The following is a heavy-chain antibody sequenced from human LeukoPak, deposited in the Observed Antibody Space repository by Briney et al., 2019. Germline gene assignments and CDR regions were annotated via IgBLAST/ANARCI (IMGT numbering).Heavy chain of an antibody. J-gene: IGHJ6*02. CDR3: ARLVVVAATPRRVYYYGMDV. V-gene: IGHV4-61*08. CDR2: IYYSGST. CDR1: GGSISSGGYY. Sequence: SQTLSLTCTVSGGSISSGGYYWSWIRQPPGKGLEWIGYIYYSGSTNYNPSLKSRVTISVDTSKNQFSLKLSSVTAADTAVYYCARLVVVAATPRRVYYYGMDVWGQGTTVTVSS. D-gene: IGHD2-15*01.